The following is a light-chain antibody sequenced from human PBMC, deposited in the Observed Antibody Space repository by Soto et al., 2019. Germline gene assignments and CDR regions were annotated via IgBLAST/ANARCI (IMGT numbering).Light chain of an antibody. CDR1: SSDVGGYNY. J-gene: IGLJ1*01. CDR2: DAT. CDR3: SSYTSSSTPYV. V-gene: IGLV2-14*03. Sequence: QSALTQPASVSGSPGQSITISCTGSSSDVGGYNYVSWYQPHPGKDPKVMIYDATNRPSGVSNRFSGSKSGNTASLNISGLQAEDEADYYCSSYTSSSTPYVFGTGTKVTVL.